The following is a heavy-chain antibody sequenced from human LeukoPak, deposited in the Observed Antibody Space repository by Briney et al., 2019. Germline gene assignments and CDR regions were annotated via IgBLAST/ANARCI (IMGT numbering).Heavy chain of an antibody. Sequence: SETLSLTCTVSGGSISSYYWSWIRQPPGKGLEWIGYIYYSGSTNYNPSLKSRVTISVDTSKNQFSLKLSSVTAADTAVYYCARTYSGGWFDYWGQGTLVTVSS. CDR1: GGSISSYY. D-gene: IGHD6-19*01. J-gene: IGHJ4*02. CDR3: ARTYSGGWFDY. V-gene: IGHV4-59*01. CDR2: IYYSGST.